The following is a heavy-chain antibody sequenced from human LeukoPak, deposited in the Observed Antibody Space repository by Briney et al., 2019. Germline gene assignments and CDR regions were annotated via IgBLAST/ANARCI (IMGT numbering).Heavy chain of an antibody. V-gene: IGHV3-7*04. D-gene: IGHD3-3*01. CDR1: GFTFSSYW. CDR2: IKQDGSEK. J-gene: IGHJ4*02. CDR3: ARASAVLRFLEWLSHFDY. Sequence: GGSLRLSCAASGFTFSSYWMSWVRQAPGKGLEWVANIKQDGSEKYYVGSVKGRFTISRDNAKNSLYLQMNSLRAEDTAVYYCARASAVLRFLEWLSHFDYWGQGTLVTVSS.